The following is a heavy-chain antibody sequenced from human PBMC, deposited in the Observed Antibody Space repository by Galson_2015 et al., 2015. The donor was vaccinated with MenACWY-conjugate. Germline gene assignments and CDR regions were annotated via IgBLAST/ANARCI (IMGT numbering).Heavy chain of an antibody. CDR1: GFTFNNYG. J-gene: IGHJ5*01. Sequence: SLRLSCAASGFTFNNYGMTWVRQAPGKGLEWVARLNSKSDGATADFAAPVKGRFSISRYDSKKTLYLQMNSLKTDDTSVYYCTTGMLADYQLSLEVNCFFAGHASWDQG. CDR2: LNSKSDGATA. CDR3: TTGMLADYQLSLEVNCFFAGHAS. D-gene: IGHD2-2*01. V-gene: IGHV3-15*01.